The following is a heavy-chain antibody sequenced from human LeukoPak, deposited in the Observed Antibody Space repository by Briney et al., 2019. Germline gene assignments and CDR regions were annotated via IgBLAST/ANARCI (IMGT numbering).Heavy chain of an antibody. D-gene: IGHD3-10*01. J-gene: IGHJ4*02. Sequence: GGSLRLSCAASGFTFSSYGMHWVRQAPGKGLEWVAFIRYDGSNKYYADSVKGRFTISRDNAKNSLYLQMNGLRAEDTALYYCAKGIYGSGSYYTVDYWGQGTLVTVSS. CDR2: IRYDGSNK. CDR3: AKGIYGSGSYYTVDY. CDR1: GFTFSSYG. V-gene: IGHV3-30*02.